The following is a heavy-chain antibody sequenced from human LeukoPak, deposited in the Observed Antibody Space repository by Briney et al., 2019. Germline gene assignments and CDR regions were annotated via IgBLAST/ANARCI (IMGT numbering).Heavy chain of an antibody. CDR2: ISSSGSTI. D-gene: IGHD5-12*01. CDR1: GFTFSDYY. CDR3: ARDRVATISPRPPYYYYYMDV. J-gene: IGHJ6*03. V-gene: IGHV3-11*04. Sequence: GGSLRLSCAASGFTFSDYYMSWIRQAPGKGLEWVSYISSSGSTIYYADSVKGRFTISRDNAKNSLYLQMNSLRAEVTAVYYCARDRVATISPRPPYYYYYMDVWGKGTTVTISS.